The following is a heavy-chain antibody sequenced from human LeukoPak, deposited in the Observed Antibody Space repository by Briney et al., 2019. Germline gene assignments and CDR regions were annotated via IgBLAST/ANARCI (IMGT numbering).Heavy chain of an antibody. CDR2: ISGSGGST. V-gene: IGHV3-23*01. D-gene: IGHD3-3*01. CDR1: GFTFSSYA. Sequence: PGGSLRLSCAASGFTFSSYAMSWVRQAPGKGLEWVSVISGSGGSTYYADSVKGRFTISRDNSKNTLYLQMNSLRAEDTAVYYCAKDWDSRPYDFWSGHYPGDAFDNWGQGTMVTVSS. J-gene: IGHJ3*02. CDR3: AKDWDSRPYDFWSGHYPGDAFDN.